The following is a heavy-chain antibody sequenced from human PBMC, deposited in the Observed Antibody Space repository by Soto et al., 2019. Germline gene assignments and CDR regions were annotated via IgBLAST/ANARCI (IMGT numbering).Heavy chain of an antibody. CDR1: GFTFSSYS. J-gene: IGHJ4*02. CDR3: AKEVDLIGYTYGSCFDY. Sequence: SLRLSCAASGFTFSSYSMSWVRQAPGKGLEWVSAITGSGGSTYYADSVKGRFTISRDNSKNTLYLQMNSLRAEDTAVYYCAKEVDLIGYTYGSCFDYWGKGALVIVSS. CDR2: ITGSGGST. V-gene: IGHV3-23*01. D-gene: IGHD5-18*01.